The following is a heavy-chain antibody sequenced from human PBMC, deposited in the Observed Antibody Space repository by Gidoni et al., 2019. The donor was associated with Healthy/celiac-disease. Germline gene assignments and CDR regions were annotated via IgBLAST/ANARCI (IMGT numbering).Heavy chain of an antibody. D-gene: IGHD3-3*01. Sequence: QVQLQQWGAGLLEPSETLSLPCAVSGGSFSGYYWSWSRQPPGKGLEWIGELNHSGSTNSNPSLKSRVTISVDTSKNQFSLKLSSVTAADTAVYYCARSKIWSGYSLVRGYFQHWGQGTLVTVSS. CDR1: GGSFSGYY. J-gene: IGHJ1*01. CDR2: LNHSGST. CDR3: ARSKIWSGYSLVRGYFQH. V-gene: IGHV4-34*01.